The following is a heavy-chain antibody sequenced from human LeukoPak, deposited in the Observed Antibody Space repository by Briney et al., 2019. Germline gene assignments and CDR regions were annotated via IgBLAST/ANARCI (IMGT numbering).Heavy chain of an antibody. Sequence: ASVKVSCKASGYTFTSYGISWVRQAPGQGLEWMGWIHAYNGKTNYAQKLQGRVTMTTDTSTSTAYMELRSLRSDDTAVYYCARELDDFWSGYYYYYYYGMDVWGQGTTVTVSS. CDR1: GYTFTSYG. D-gene: IGHD3-3*01. V-gene: IGHV1-18*01. CDR3: ARELDDFWSGYYYYYYYGMDV. CDR2: IHAYNGKT. J-gene: IGHJ6*02.